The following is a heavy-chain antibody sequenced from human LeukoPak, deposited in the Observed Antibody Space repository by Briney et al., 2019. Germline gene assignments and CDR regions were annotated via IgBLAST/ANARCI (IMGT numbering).Heavy chain of an antibody. CDR2: IWYDGSNK. CDR3: ARRGYCSGGSCSDFDY. D-gene: IGHD2-15*01. V-gene: IGHV3-33*01. CDR1: GFTFSSYG. J-gene: IGHJ4*02. Sequence: GGSLRLSCAASGFTFSSYGMHWVRQAPGKGLEWVAVIWYDGSNKYYADSVKGRFTISRDNSKNTLYLQMNSLRAEDTAVYYCARRGYCSGGSCSDFDYWGQGTLVTVSS.